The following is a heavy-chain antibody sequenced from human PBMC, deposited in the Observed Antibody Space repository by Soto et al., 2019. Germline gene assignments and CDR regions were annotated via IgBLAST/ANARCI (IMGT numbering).Heavy chain of an antibody. D-gene: IGHD2-15*01. CDR3: AKDTRGVVVVAATPWEGFFDY. CDR2: ISGSGGST. CDR1: GFTFSSYA. J-gene: IGHJ4*02. Sequence: GGSLRLSCAASGFTFSSYAMSWVRQAPGKGLEWVSAISGSGGSTYYADSVKGRFTISRDNSKNTLYLQMNSLRAEDTAVYYCAKDTRGVVVVAATPWEGFFDYWGQGTLVTVSS. V-gene: IGHV3-23*01.